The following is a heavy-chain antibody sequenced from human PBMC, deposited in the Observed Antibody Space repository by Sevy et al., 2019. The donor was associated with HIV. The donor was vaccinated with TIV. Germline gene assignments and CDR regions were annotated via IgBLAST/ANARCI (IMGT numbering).Heavy chain of an antibody. CDR2: INHSGST. CDR3: ARKKRHYYGSGSSKYYFDY. V-gene: IGHV4-34*01. Sequence: SETVSLTCAVYGGSFSGYYWSWIRQPPGKGLEWIGEINHSGSTNYNPSLKSRVTISVDTSKNQFSLKLSSVTAADTAVYHCARKKRHYYGSGSSKYYFDYWGQGTLVTVSS. CDR1: GGSFSGYY. J-gene: IGHJ4*02. D-gene: IGHD3-10*01.